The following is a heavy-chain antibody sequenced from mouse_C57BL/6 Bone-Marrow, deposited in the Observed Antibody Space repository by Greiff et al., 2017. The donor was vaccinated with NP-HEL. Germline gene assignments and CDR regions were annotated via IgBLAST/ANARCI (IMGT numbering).Heavy chain of an antibody. V-gene: IGHV1-81*01. CDR1: GYTFTSYG. CDR3: AWELRRFDY. CDR2: IYPRSGNT. D-gene: IGHD3-2*02. J-gene: IGHJ2*01. Sequence: QVQLQQSGAELARPGASVKLSCKASGYTFTSYGISWVKQRTGQGLEWIGEIYPRSGNTYYNEKFKGKATLTADKSSSTAYMELRSLTSEDSAVYFCAWELRRFDYWGQGTTLTVSS.